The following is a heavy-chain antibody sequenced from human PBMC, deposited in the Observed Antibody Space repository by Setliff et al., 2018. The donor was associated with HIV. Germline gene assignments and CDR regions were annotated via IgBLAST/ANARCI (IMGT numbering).Heavy chain of an antibody. CDR2: IFASGIS. Sequence: SETLSLTCTVSGGSISSYCWNWIRQPPGEGLEWIGYIFASGISLYNPSLQSRVSISIDTSKNQFSLKLSSVTAADTAVYYCARRIDNSGSLPAKNWFDTWGQGRLVTVSS. CDR1: GGSISSYC. J-gene: IGHJ5*02. CDR3: ARRIDNSGSLPAKNWFDT. V-gene: IGHV4-4*09. D-gene: IGHD3-10*01.